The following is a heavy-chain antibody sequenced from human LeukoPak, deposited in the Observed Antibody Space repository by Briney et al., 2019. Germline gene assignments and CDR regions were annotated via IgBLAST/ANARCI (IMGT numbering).Heavy chain of an antibody. D-gene: IGHD5-18*01. CDR1: GDSINSFY. Sequence: SETLSLTCTVSGDSINSFYWSWIRQPAGKGLEWIGRRSTNYSPSLKSRVTMSVDTSKNQFSLKLSSVTAADTAVYYCATDRSKLWGLDYWGQGTLVTVSS. CDR3: ATDRSKLWGLDY. V-gene: IGHV4-4*07. CDR2: RST. J-gene: IGHJ4*02.